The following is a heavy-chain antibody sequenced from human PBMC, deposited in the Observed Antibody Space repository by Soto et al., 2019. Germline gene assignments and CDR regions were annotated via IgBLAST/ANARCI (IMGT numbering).Heavy chain of an antibody. V-gene: IGHV1-2*02. J-gene: IGHJ4*02. CDR2: INPNSGGT. CDR3: ARSPTLDYDFWSGYPVPLDY. Sequence: ASVKVSCKASGYTFTGYYMHWVRQAPGQGLEWMGWINPNSGGTNYAQKFQGGVTMTRDTSISTAYMELSRLRSDDTAVYYCARSPTLDYDFWSGYPVPLDYWGQGTLVTVSS. D-gene: IGHD3-3*01. CDR1: GYTFTGYY.